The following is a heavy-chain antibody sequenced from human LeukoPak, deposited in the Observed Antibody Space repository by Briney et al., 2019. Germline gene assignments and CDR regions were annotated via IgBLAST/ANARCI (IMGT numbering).Heavy chain of an antibody. CDR1: GYTFTSYG. J-gene: IGHJ6*02. Sequence: GGSVKVSCKASGYTFTSYGISGVGQAPGRGLEWMGGISAYNGNTNYAQKLQGRVIMTTDTSTSTAYMQLRSRRSDDTAVYYCARETRLSEGGIDVWGQETTVTVPS. V-gene: IGHV1-18*01. D-gene: IGHD3-16*01. CDR2: ISAYNGNT. CDR3: ARETRLSEGGIDV.